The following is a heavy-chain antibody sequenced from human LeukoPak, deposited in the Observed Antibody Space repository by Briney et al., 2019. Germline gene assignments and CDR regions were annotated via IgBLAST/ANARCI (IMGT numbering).Heavy chain of an antibody. CDR2: TYYRSQWFI. V-gene: IGHV6-1*01. CDR3: ARGSGYYDTGSFSFVDN. CDR1: GDSVSSDCAA. Sequence: SQTLSLTCAISGDSVSSDCAAWNWIRQSPSRGLEWLGKTYYRSQWFIDYAGSVKTRITLKSDTSRNQFSLELNSVTPEDTGVYYCARGSGYYDTGSFSFVDNWGQGTLVTVSS. D-gene: IGHD3-22*01. J-gene: IGHJ4*02.